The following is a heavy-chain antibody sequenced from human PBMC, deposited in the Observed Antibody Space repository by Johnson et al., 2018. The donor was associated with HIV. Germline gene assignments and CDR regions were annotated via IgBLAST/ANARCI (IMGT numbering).Heavy chain of an antibody. CDR3: VKGVVGAEDVFDI. CDR1: GFTFRSYW. CDR2: IGGSGAGT. Sequence: VQLVESGGGLVQPGGSLRLSCAASGFTFRSYWMSWVRQAPGKGLEWVSTIGGSGAGTFYADSVRGRFTVSRDNSKDTLYLQMNSLRAEDTAVYYCVKGVVGAEDVFDIWGQGTMVTVSS. D-gene: IGHD1-26*01. V-gene: IGHV3-23*04. J-gene: IGHJ3*02.